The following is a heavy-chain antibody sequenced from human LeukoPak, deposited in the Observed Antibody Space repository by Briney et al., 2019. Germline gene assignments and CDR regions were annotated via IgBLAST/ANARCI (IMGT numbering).Heavy chain of an antibody. V-gene: IGHV2-70*11. Sequence: TLSLTCTVSGGSISSYYWSWIRQPPGKALEWLARIDWDDDKYYSTSLKTRLTISKDTSKNQVFLTMTNMDPVDTATYYCARSNYYDTPPDYWGQGTLVTVSS. CDR1: GGSISSYYW. D-gene: IGHD3-22*01. CDR3: ARSNYYDTPPDY. CDR2: IDWDDDK. J-gene: IGHJ4*02.